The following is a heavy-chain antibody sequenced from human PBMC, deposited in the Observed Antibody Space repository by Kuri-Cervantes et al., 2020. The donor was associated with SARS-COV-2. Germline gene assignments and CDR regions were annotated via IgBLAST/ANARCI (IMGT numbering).Heavy chain of an antibody. Sequence: GESLKISCAASGFTFSSYSMNWVRQAPGKGLEWVSYISSSSTIYYADSVKGRFTISRDNAKNSLFLQMDSLRAEDTAVYYCARASFDFWSGYYTGYYFDFWGQGALVTVSS. CDR3: ARASFDFWSGYYTGYYFDF. V-gene: IGHV3-48*01. CDR1: GFTFSSYS. CDR2: ISSSSTI. J-gene: IGHJ4*02. D-gene: IGHD3-3*01.